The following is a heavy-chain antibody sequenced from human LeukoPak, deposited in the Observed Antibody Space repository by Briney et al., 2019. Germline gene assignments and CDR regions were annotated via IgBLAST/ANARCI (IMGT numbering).Heavy chain of an antibody. CDR2: ISAYNGNT. D-gene: IGHD3-22*01. V-gene: IGHV1-18*01. CDR1: GYTFTSYG. Sequence: ASVKVSCKASGYTFTSYGISWVRPAPGQGLEWMGWISAYNGNTNCAQKLQGRVTMTTDTSTSTAYMELRSLRSDDTAVYYCARDGAVIVPDSIGMDVWGQGTTVTVSS. J-gene: IGHJ6*02. CDR3: ARDGAVIVPDSIGMDV.